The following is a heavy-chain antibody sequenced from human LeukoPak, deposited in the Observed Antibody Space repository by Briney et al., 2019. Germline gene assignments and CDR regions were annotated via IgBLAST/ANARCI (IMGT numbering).Heavy chain of an antibody. CDR3: ARAHYRYCSSTSCPGWF. J-gene: IGHJ4*02. D-gene: IGHD2-2*01. CDR1: GFTFSSYS. V-gene: IGHV3-21*01. Sequence: GGSLRLSCAASGFTFSSYSMNWVRQAPGKGLEWVSSISSSSSYIYYADSVKGRFTISRDNAKNSLYLQMNSLRAEDTAVYYCARAHYRYCSSTSCPGWFWGQGTLVTVSS. CDR2: ISSSSSYI.